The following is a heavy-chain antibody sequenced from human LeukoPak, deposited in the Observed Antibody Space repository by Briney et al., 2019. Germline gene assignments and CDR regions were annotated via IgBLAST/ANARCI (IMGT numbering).Heavy chain of an antibody. J-gene: IGHJ3*01. CDR1: GGSISSSSYY. D-gene: IGHD2-15*01. V-gene: IGHV4-39*01. CDR2: IYYSGST. CDR3: ARTLVVALRDAFYV. Sequence: SETLSLTCTVSGGSISSSSYYWGWIRQPPGKGLEWIGSIYYSGSTYYNPSLKSRVTISVDTSKNQFSLKLSSVTAADTAVYDCARTLVVALRDAFYVWGQGTMVTVSS.